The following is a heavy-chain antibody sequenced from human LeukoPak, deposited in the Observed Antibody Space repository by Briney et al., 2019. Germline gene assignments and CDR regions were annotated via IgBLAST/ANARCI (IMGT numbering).Heavy chain of an antibody. V-gene: IGHV4-59*08. D-gene: IGHD6-19*01. J-gene: IGHJ4*02. CDR3: ASSSGWYGSDY. CDR1: GGSISSYY. CDR2: IYYSGST. Sequence: SETLSLTCTVSGGSISSYYWSWIRQPPGKGLEWIGYIYYSGSTNYNPSLKSRVTISVDTSKNQFSLKLSSVTAADTAVYYCASSSGWYGSDYWGQGTLVTVSS.